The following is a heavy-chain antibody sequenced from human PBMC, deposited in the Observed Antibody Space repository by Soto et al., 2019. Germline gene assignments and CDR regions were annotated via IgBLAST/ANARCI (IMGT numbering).Heavy chain of an antibody. V-gene: IGHV3-15*07. D-gene: IGHD4-17*01. CDR3: ATSGTMVYGDSTRPHFDY. CDR2: IKGKTDGGTT. J-gene: IGHJ4*02. Sequence: EVQLVESGGGLAKPGGSLRLSCAVSGFIFTNAWMNWVRQTPGKGLEWVGRIKGKTDGGTTDYADLVKGRFTISGDESKNTVFLQMNSLETEDTAVYYCATSGTMVYGDSTRPHFDYWGQGTLVTVSS. CDR1: GFIFTNAW.